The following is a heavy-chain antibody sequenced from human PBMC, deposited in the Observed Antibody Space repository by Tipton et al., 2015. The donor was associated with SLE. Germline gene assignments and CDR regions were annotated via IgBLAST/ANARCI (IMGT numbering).Heavy chain of an antibody. J-gene: IGHJ4*02. D-gene: IGHD2/OR15-2a*01. Sequence: GLVKPSETLSLTCSVSGDSITSSSYYWGWIRQPPGKGLEWIGSIYYTGSTYYNPSLKSRVTISVDTSKNQFSLRLTSVTAADTATYYCIGTLFFWGQGTLVTVSS. V-gene: IGHV4-39*07. CDR2: IYYTGST. CDR1: GDSITSSSYY. CDR3: IGTLFF.